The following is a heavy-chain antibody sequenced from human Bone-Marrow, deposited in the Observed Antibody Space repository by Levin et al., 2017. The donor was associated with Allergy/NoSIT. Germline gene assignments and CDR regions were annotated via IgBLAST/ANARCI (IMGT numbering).Heavy chain of an antibody. V-gene: IGHV3-11*01. J-gene: IGHJ4*02. CDR3: AGAVGGRFPHFDS. D-gene: IGHD6-19*01. CDR2: ISSANTAGSSI. Sequence: GESLKISCAASGFSFRDYYMVWIRQAPGKGLEWISYISSANTAGSSIGYADSVKGRFTISRDNAENSLYLQMNSLTADDTAVYYCAGAVGGRFPHFDSWGQGTLVTVSS. CDR1: GFSFRDYY.